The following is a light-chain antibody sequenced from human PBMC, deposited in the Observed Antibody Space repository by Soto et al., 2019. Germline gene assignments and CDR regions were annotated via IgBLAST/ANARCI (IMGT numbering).Light chain of an antibody. J-gene: IGLJ2*01. Sequence: HSALTQPASVSGSPGQSITISCTGTSSDVGGYNYVSWYQHHPGKAPKLMIYDVSDRPSGVSNRFSGSKSGNTASLTISGLQAEDEADYYCTSYTSTSPHVVFGGGTKLTVL. CDR2: DVS. CDR1: SSDVGGYNY. CDR3: TSYTSTSPHVV. V-gene: IGLV2-14*03.